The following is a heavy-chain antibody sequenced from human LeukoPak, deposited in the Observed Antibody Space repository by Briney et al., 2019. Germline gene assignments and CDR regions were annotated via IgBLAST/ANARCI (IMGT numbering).Heavy chain of an antibody. D-gene: IGHD4-17*01. CDR2: INPNSGGT. CDR1: GYTFTGYY. V-gene: IGHV1-2*04. CDR3: ARDIVSSFLKGATVTHVFDY. Sequence: GASVKVSCKASGYTFTGYYIHWVRQAPGQGLEWMGWINPNSGGTNYTQKFQGWVTMTRGTSISTVYMELSRLRSDDTAVYYCARDIVSSFLKGATVTHVFDYWGQGTLVTVSS. J-gene: IGHJ4*02.